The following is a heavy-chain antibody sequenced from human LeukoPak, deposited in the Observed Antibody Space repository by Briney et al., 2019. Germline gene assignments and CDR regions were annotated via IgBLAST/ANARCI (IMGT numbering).Heavy chain of an antibody. D-gene: IGHD3-22*01. CDR1: GGTFSSYA. Sequence: SVKVSCKASGGTFSSYAISWVRQAPGQGLEWMGGIIPIFGTANYAQKFQGRVTITAGESTSTAYMELSSLRSEDTAVYYCARAGDSSGYYESDFDYWGQGTLVTVSS. J-gene: IGHJ4*02. CDR2: IIPIFGTA. CDR3: ARAGDSSGYYESDFDY. V-gene: IGHV1-69*13.